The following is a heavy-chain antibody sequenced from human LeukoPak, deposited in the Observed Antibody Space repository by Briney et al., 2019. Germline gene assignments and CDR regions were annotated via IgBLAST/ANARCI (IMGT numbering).Heavy chain of an antibody. V-gene: IGHV3-30*18. CDR2: ISYDGSNK. D-gene: IGHD6-13*01. CDR3: AKDGSEYSSSWPSDY. CDR1: GFTFSSYG. J-gene: IGHJ4*02. Sequence: GGSLRLSCAASGFTFSSYGMHWVRQAPGKGLEWVAVISYDGSNKYYADSVKGRFTISRDNSKNTLYLQMNSLRAEDTAVYYCAKDGSEYSSSWPSDYWGQGTLVTVSS.